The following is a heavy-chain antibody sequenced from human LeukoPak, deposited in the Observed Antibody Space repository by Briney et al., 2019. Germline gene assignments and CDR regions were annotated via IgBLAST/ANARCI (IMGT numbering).Heavy chain of an antibody. CDR3: ARDRGAGSGSYSGGVAY. V-gene: IGHV4-38-2*02. Sequence: SGTLSLTCTVSGYSISSGYYWGWIRQPPGKGRGGIGSMYHRGSTYYNPSLKRRVTISLDTSTHQFSMKLNSVTAADTDVYYCARDRGAGSGSYSGGVAYWGQGTLVTVSS. CDR2: MYHRGST. J-gene: IGHJ4*02. CDR1: GYSISSGYY. D-gene: IGHD3-10*01.